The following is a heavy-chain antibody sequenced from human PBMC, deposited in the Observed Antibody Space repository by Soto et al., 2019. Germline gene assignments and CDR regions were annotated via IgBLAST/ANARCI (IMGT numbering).Heavy chain of an antibody. D-gene: IGHD2-2*01. CDR3: ARGRLPGYCSSTSCPNWFDP. CDR1: GGTFSSYT. Sequence: QVQLVQSGAEVKKPGSSVKVSCKASGGTFSSYTISWVRQAPGQGLEWMGRIIPFLGIANYAQKFQGRVTITADKSTSTAYMELSSLRSEDTAVYYCARGRLPGYCSSTSCPNWFDPWGQGTLVTVSS. V-gene: IGHV1-69*02. CDR2: IIPFLGIA. J-gene: IGHJ5*02.